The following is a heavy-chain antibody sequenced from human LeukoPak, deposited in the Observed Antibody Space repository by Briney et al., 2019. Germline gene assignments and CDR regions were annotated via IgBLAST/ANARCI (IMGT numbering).Heavy chain of an antibody. CDR2: INHSGST. V-gene: IGHV4-34*08. CDR1: GFTFSSYS. CDR3: AKEGHYDFWSGYYTGAAYYYYMDV. Sequence: PGGSLRLSCAASGFTFSSYSMNWVRQPPGKGLEWIGEINHSGSTNYNPSLKSRVTISVDTSKNQFSLKLSSVTAADTAVYYCAKEGHYDFWSGYYTGAAYYYYMDVWGKGTTVTVSS. J-gene: IGHJ6*03. D-gene: IGHD3-3*01.